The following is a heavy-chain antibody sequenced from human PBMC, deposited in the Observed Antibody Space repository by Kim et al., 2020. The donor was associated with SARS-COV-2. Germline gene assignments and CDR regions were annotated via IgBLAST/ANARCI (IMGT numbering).Heavy chain of an antibody. Sequence: SETLSLTCTVSGGSISSYYWSWIRQPPGKGLEWIGYIYYSGSTNYNPSLKSRVTISVDTSKNQFSLKLSSVTAADTAVYYCARGKTYPYDFWSGYYPYYFDYWGQGTLVTVSS. CDR1: GGSISSYY. V-gene: IGHV4-59*01. J-gene: IGHJ4*02. CDR3: ARGKTYPYDFWSGYYPYYFDY. CDR2: IYYSGST. D-gene: IGHD3-3*01.